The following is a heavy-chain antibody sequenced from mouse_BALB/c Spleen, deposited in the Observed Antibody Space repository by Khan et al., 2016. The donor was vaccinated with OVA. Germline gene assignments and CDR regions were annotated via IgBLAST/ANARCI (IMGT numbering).Heavy chain of an antibody. V-gene: IGHV2-6-7*01. CDR1: GFSLTGYG. CDR3: ARAYYGNYREAMDY. J-gene: IGHJ4*01. Sequence: QVQLKESGPGLVAPSQSLSITCTVSGFSLTGYGVNWVRQPPGKGLEWLGMIWGDGSTDYNSALKSRLSISKDNSKSQVFLNMNSLQTDDTAMYYCARAYYGNYREAMDYWGQGTSVTVSS. CDR2: IWGDGST. D-gene: IGHD2-10*01.